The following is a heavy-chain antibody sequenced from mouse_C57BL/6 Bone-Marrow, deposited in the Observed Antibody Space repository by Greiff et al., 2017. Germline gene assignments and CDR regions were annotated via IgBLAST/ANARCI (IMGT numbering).Heavy chain of an antibody. V-gene: IGHV5-6*02. D-gene: IGHD4-1*01. J-gene: IGHJ3*01. CDR1: GFTFSSYG. CDR3: ARRFGTPFAY. CDR2: ISSGGSYT. Sequence: EVKLMASGGDLVKPGGSLKLSCAASGFTFSSYGMSWVRQTPDKRLEWVATISSGGSYTYYPDSVKGRFTISRDNAKNTLYLQMSSLKSEDTAMYYCARRFGTPFAYWGQGTLVTVSA.